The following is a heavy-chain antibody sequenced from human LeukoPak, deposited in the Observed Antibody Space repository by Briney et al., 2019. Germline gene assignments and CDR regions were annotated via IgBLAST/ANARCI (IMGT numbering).Heavy chain of an antibody. CDR3: AKDGATNWFDP. CDR2: IKEDGSEK. Sequence: GGSLRLSCAASGFTFGIYWMNWVRQAPGKGLEWVANIKEDGSEKNYVDSVKGRFTISRDNAKNSLYLQMNSLRAEDTAVYYCAKDGATNWFDPWGQGTLVTVSS. CDR1: GFTFGIYW. V-gene: IGHV3-7*03. J-gene: IGHJ5*02.